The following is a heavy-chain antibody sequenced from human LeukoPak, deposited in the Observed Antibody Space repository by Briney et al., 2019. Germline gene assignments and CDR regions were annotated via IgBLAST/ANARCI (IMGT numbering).Heavy chain of an antibody. CDR1: GGSISSSSYY. Sequence: ETSETLSLTCTVSGGSISSSSYYWGWIRQPPGKGLEWIGSIYYSGSTYYNPSLKSRVTISVDTSKNQFSLKLSSVTAADTAVYYCARHGDWFDPWGQGTLVTVSS. D-gene: IGHD3-3*01. J-gene: IGHJ5*02. CDR3: ARHGDWFDP. V-gene: IGHV4-39*01. CDR2: IYYSGST.